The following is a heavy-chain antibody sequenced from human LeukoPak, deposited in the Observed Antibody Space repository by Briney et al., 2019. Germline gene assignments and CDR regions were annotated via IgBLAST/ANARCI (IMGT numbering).Heavy chain of an antibody. CDR1: GGSISSYY. V-gene: IGHV4-59*01. CDR3: ARAKGAFDI. J-gene: IGHJ3*02. CDR2: IYYNGST. Sequence: SETLSLTCTVSGGSISSYYWSWIRQPPGKGLEWIGYIYYNGSTNYNPSLKSRVTISVDTSKNQFSLKLSSVTAADTAVYYCARAKGAFDIWGQGTMVTVSS.